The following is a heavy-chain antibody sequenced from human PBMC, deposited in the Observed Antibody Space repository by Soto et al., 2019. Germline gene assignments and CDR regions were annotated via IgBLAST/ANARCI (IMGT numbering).Heavy chain of an antibody. CDR1: GFTFSSYS. CDR3: ARDGTPLGGYDFWSGYYRVFDY. Sequence: GGSLRLSCAASGFTFSSYSMNWVRQAPGKGLEWVSYISSSSSTIYYADSVKGRFTISRDNAKNSLYLQMNSLRDEDTAVYYCARDGTPLGGYDFWSGYYRVFDYWGQGTLVTVSS. V-gene: IGHV3-48*02. J-gene: IGHJ4*02. D-gene: IGHD3-3*01. CDR2: ISSSSSTI.